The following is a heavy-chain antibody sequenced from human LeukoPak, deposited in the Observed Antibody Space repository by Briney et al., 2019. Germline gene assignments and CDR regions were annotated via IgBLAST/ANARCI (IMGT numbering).Heavy chain of an antibody. J-gene: IGHJ4*02. V-gene: IGHV3-74*01. D-gene: IGHD2-2*01. CDR3: ARGGCSNPSCLAD. CDR2: LINHDTTA. Sequence: GGSLRLSCAASGFTLGNYYMHWVRQPPGKGLVWVSRLINHDTTATYADSVKGRFTISRDNAKNPLYLQMNSLRADDTAVYYCARGGCSNPSCLADWGQGILVTVSS. CDR1: GFTLGNYY.